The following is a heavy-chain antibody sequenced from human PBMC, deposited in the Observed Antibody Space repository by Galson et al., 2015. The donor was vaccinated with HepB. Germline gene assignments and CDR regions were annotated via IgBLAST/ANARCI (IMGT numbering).Heavy chain of an antibody. J-gene: IGHJ4*02. CDR1: GFTFSNAW. CDR3: TTLGVVYDILTGYYIIVPFFPSDY. CDR2: IKSKTDGGTT. V-gene: IGHV3-15*01. D-gene: IGHD3-9*01. Sequence: SLRLSCAASGFTFSNAWTSWVRQAPGKGLEWVGRIKSKTDGGTTDYAAPVKGRFTISRDDSKNTLYLQMNSLKTEDTAVYYCTTLGVVYDILTGYYIIVPFFPSDYWGQGTLVTVSS.